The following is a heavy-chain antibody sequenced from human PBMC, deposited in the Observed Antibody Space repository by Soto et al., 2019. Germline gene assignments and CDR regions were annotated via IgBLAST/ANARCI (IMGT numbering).Heavy chain of an antibody. CDR2: IYYSGST. D-gene: IGHD3-22*01. V-gene: IGHV4-59*01. J-gene: IGHJ4*02. CDR3: ARVVTYYYDSSGYFIDY. Sequence: HVQLQESGPGLVKPSETLSLTCTVSGGSISSYYWSWIRQPPGKGLEWIGYIYYSGSTNYNPSIKGRFTISVDTSKNQFSRKLSSVTAADTAVYYCARVVTYYYDSSGYFIDYWGQGTLVTVYS. CDR1: GGSISSYY.